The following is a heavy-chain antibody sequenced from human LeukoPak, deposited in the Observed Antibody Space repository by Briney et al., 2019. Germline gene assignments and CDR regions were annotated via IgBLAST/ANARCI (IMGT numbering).Heavy chain of an antibody. CDR2: ISGSGGST. D-gene: IGHD2-2*02. CDR3: AKTKRDGGDCSSTSCYTRYFDY. J-gene: IGHJ4*02. V-gene: IGHV3-23*01. CDR1: GFTFSSYA. Sequence: GGSLRLSRAASGFTFSSYAMSWVRQAPGKGLEWVSAISGSGGSTYYADSVKGRFTISRDNSKNTLYLQMNSLRAEDTAVYYCAKTKRDGGDCSSTSCYTRYFDYWGQGTLVTVSS.